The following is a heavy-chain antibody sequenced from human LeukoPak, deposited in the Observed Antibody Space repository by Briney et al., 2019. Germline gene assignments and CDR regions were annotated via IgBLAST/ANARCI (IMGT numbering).Heavy chain of an antibody. CDR1: GYTFTSYA. CDR3: ARWTTELDY. V-gene: IGHV1-3*01. D-gene: IGHD1-14*01. CDR2: INADNGNT. Sequence: ASVKVSCKASGYTFTSYAMHWVRQAPGQRLEWMGWINADNGNTKYSQKFQGRVTITRDTSASTAYMELSSLRSEDTAVYYYARWTTELDYWGQGTLVTVSS. J-gene: IGHJ4*02.